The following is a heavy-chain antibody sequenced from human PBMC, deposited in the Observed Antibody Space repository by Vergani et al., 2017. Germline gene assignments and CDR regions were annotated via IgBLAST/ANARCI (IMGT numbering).Heavy chain of an antibody. D-gene: IGHD1-1*01. CDR2: ISSSGSTI. V-gene: IGHV3-11*01. CDR1: GFTFSDYY. CDR3: ARDSVGDQLQPSDNWSWYFDL. Sequence: VQLVESGGGLVQPGGSLRLSCAASGFTFSDYYMSWIRQTPGKGLEWISYISSSGSTIYYADSIKGRFTISRDNAKNSLYLYMNSLRAEDTAVYYCARDSVGDQLQPSDNWSWYFDLWGRGTLVTVSS. J-gene: IGHJ2*01.